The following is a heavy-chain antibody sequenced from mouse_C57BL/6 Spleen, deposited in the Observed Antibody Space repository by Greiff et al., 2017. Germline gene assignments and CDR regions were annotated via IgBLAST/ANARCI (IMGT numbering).Heavy chain of an antibody. D-gene: IGHD1-1*01. CDR2: IYPRSGNT. J-gene: IGHJ2*01. Sequence: QVQLKESGAELARPGASVKLSCKASGYTFTSYGISWVKQRTGQGLEWIGEIYPRSGNTYYNEKFKGKATLTADKSSSTAYMELRSLTSEDSAVYFCARRPTTVDYFDYWGQGTTLTVSS. CDR1: GYTFTSYG. V-gene: IGHV1-81*01. CDR3: ARRPTTVDYFDY.